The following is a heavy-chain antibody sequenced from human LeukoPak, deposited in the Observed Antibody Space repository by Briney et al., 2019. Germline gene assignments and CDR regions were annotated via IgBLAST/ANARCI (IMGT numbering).Heavy chain of an antibody. V-gene: IGHV1-46*01. D-gene: IGHD3-22*01. CDR2: INPSGGST. Sequence: WASVKVSCKASGYTFTSYGITWVRQAPGQGLEWMGIINPSGGSTSYAQKFQGRVTMTRDMSTSTVYMELSSLRSEDTAVYYCARVAVGGYQGYFDYWGQGTLVTVSS. CDR1: GYTFTSYG. J-gene: IGHJ4*02. CDR3: ARVAVGGYQGYFDY.